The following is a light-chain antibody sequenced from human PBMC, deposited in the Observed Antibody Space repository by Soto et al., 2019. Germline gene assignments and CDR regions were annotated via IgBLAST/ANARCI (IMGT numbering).Light chain of an antibody. CDR2: DAS. Sequence: EIVLTQSPATLSLSPGERATLSCRASQSVSSYLAWYQQKPGQAPRLLIYDASNRATGIPARFSGSGSGTDFTLTISTQDPEVFAVYYCHQLSNWRSKTFGQGTKLEIK. CDR3: HQLSNWRSKT. V-gene: IGKV3-11*01. CDR1: QSVSSY. J-gene: IGKJ2*01.